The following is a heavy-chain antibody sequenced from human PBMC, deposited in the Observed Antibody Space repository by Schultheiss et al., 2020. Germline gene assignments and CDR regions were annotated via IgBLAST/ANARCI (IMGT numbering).Heavy chain of an antibody. V-gene: IGHV1-8*01. CDR3: ARDIGTTVTTYFLYYYGMDV. D-gene: IGHD4-11*01. Sequence: ASVKVSCKASGYTFTSYDINWVRQATGQGLEWMGWMNPNSGNTGYAQKFQGRVTMTRDTSISTAYMELSRLRSDDTAVYYCARDIGTTVTTYFLYYYGMDVWGQGTTVTVSS. CDR2: MNPNSGNT. J-gene: IGHJ6*02. CDR1: GYTFTSYD.